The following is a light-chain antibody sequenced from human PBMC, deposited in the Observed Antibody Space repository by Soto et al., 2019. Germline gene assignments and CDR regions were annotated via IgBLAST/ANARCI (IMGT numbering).Light chain of an antibody. J-gene: IGKJ2*01. V-gene: IGKV3-20*01. CDR3: QQYANSPFT. Sequence: FVLTQSPATLSLSPGERATLSCRASQSVRGNYVAWYQQKPGQAPRGLIFEASKRPTRTPDRFSGSGSGTDFTLSISRLEPEDFAVYYCQQYANSPFTFGQGTKLEI. CDR1: QSVRGNY. CDR2: EAS.